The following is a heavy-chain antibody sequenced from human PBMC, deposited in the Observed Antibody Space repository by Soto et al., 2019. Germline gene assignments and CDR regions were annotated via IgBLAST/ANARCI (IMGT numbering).Heavy chain of an antibody. CDR3: AREVTMIVVVTANWFDP. Sequence: QVQLVQSGAEVKKPGSSVKVSCKASGGTFSSYAISWVRQAPGQGLEWMGGIIPIFGTANYAQKFQGRVTITAEEATSTADMELSSLRSEDTAVYYCAREVTMIVVVTANWFDPWGQGTLVTVSS. CDR1: GGTFSSYA. D-gene: IGHD3-22*01. V-gene: IGHV1-69*12. J-gene: IGHJ5*02. CDR2: IIPIFGTA.